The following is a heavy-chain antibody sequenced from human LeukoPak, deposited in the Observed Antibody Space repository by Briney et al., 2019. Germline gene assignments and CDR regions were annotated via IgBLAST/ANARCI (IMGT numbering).Heavy chain of an antibody. Sequence: GGSLRLSCAASGFTFSSHWMSWVRQAPGKGLEWVANINQDGTSEKYVDSVKGRFTISRDNAKNSLYLQMNSLRAEDTAVYYCARGGREGFDYWGQGTLVTVSS. V-gene: IGHV3-7*03. CDR3: ARGGREGFDY. CDR1: GFTFSSHW. CDR2: INQDGTSE. D-gene: IGHD1-26*01. J-gene: IGHJ4*02.